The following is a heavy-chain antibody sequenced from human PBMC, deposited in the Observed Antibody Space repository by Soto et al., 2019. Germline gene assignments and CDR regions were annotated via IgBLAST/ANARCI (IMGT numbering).Heavy chain of an antibody. D-gene: IGHD6-19*01. V-gene: IGHV1-46*01. CDR3: ARDLGSLVAVAGTCYFDY. J-gene: IGHJ4*02. CDR1: GYNFTNFF. CDR2: INPGGGST. Sequence: QVQLVQSGAEVKGPGASVKISCKASGYNFTNFFIHWVRQAPGQGLEWMGIINPGGGSTDYAQKFKGRVTLTRDASTNTVHMELSSLRSEDTAVYYCARDLGSLVAVAGTCYFDYWGQGTRVTVSS.